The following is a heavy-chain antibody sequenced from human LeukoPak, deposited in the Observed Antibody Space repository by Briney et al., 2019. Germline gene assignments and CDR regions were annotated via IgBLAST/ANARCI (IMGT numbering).Heavy chain of an antibody. V-gene: IGHV1-69*05. Sequence: ASVKVSCKASGGTFSSYAISWVRQAPGQGLEWMGGIIPIFGTANYARKFQGRVTITTDESTSTAYMELSSLRSEDTAVYYCARDRFGGTMVRGVIRLNAFDIWGQGTMVTVSS. J-gene: IGHJ3*02. CDR3: ARDRFGGTMVRGVIRLNAFDI. CDR1: GGTFSSYA. CDR2: IIPIFGTA. D-gene: IGHD3-10*01.